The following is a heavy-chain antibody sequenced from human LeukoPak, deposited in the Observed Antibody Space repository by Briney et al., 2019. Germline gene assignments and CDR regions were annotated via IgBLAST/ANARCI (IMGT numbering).Heavy chain of an antibody. Sequence: PSETLSLTCTVSGGSISSYYWSWIRQPPGKGLEWIGYIYYSGSTNYNPSLKSRVTISVDTSKNQFSLKLSSVTAADTAVYYCARTTEGYCRGRSCYSYYYYMDVWGKGTTVTVSS. J-gene: IGHJ6*03. D-gene: IGHD2-15*01. V-gene: IGHV4-59*01. CDR3: ARTTEGYCRGRSCYSYYYYMDV. CDR1: GGSISSYY. CDR2: IYYSGST.